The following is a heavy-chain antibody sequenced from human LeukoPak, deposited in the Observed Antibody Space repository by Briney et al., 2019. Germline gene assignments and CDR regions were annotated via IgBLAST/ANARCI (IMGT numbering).Heavy chain of an antibody. V-gene: IGHV3-23*01. CDR3: AKGGREMATIQYYFDY. D-gene: IGHD5-24*01. Sequence: GGSLRLSCAASGFTFSNYWMTWVRQAPGKGLEWVSAISGSGGSTYYADSVKGRFTISRDNSKNTLYLQMNSLRAEDTAVYYCAKGGREMATIQYYFDYWGQGTLVTVSS. J-gene: IGHJ4*02. CDR1: GFTFSNYW. CDR2: ISGSGGST.